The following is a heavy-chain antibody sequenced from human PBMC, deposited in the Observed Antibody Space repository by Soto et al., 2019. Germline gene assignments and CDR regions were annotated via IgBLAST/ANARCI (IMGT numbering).Heavy chain of an antibody. V-gene: IGHV4-34*01. CDR3: AGYSSSFVGFEV. Sequence: QVQLQQWGAGLLKPSETLSLNCGVLGRSFSDYDWTWVRQSPGRGLEWIGEVTQSGRITYSPSLKSRSTISGATAKNQFSLRLTSVTAADTAVYFCAGYSSSFVGFEVWGHGTEVTVSS. CDR2: VTQSGRI. D-gene: IGHD3-10*01. CDR1: GRSFSDYD. J-gene: IGHJ3*01.